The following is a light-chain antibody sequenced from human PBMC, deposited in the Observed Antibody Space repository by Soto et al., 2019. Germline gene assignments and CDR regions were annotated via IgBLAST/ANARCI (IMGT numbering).Light chain of an antibody. J-gene: IGLJ1*01. Sequence: QSALTQPASVSGSPGQSITISCTGTSSDVGSYNLVSWYQQHPGKAPKLMIYEGSKRPSGVSNRFSGSKSGNTASLTISGLQSDIEADYYCAAWDDSLNGYVFGIGTKLTVL. CDR3: AAWDDSLNGYV. CDR2: EGS. CDR1: SSDVGSYNL. V-gene: IGLV2-23*01.